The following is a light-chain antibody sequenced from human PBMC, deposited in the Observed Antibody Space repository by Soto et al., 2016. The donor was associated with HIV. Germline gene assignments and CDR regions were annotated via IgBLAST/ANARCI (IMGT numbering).Light chain of an antibody. CDR2: KDS. J-gene: IGLJ3*02. V-gene: IGLV3-25*03. CDR1: ALPKQY. CDR3: QSADSSGIYEV. Sequence: SYELTQPPSVSVSPGQTARITCSGDALPKQYAYWYQQKPGQAPVLVIYKDSERPSGIPERFSGSSSGTTLTLTISGVQAEDEADYYCQSADSSGIYEVFGGRDQADRP.